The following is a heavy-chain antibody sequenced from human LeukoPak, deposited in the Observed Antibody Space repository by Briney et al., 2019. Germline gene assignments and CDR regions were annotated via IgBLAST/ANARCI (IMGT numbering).Heavy chain of an antibody. CDR1: GGSISRYY. CDR3: ARAGGYSYGYVPFDY. Sequence: SETLSLTCTVSGGSISRYYWSWIRQPPGKGLEWIGYIYYSGSTNYNPSLKSRVTISVDTSKNQFSLKLSSVTAADTAVYYCARAGGYSYGYVPFDYWGQGTLVTVSS. V-gene: IGHV4-59*01. D-gene: IGHD5-18*01. J-gene: IGHJ4*02. CDR2: IYYSGST.